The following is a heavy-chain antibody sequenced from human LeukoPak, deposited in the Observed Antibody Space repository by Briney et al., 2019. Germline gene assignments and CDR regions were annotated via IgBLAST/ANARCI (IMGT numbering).Heavy chain of an antibody. CDR3: ARCPNYYDSSGWHYSGSDY. Sequence: SETLSLTCTVSGGSISSYYWSWIRQPAGKGLEWIGRIYTSVNTNYNPSLKSRVTMSVDTSKNQFSLKLSSVTAADTAAYFCARCPNYYDSSGWHYSGSDYWGQGTLVTVSS. D-gene: IGHD3-22*01. CDR1: GGSISSYY. CDR2: IYTSVNT. J-gene: IGHJ4*02. V-gene: IGHV4-4*07.